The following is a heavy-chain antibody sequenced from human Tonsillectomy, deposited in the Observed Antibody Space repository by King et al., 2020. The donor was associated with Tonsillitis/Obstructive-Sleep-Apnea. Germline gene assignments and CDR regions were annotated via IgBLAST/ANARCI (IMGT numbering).Heavy chain of an antibody. D-gene: IGHD3-3*01. CDR2: INQDGSEK. V-gene: IGHV3-7*03. CDR3: ATIFGVGWYYYGMDV. CDR1: GFTFSSYW. J-gene: IGHJ6*02. Sequence: DVQLVESGGGLVQPGGSLRLSCAASGFTFSSYWMSWVRQAPGKGLEWVANINQDGSEKYYVDSVKGRFTISRDNAKNSLYLQMNSLRAEDTAVYYCATIFGVGWYYYGMDVWGQGTTVTVSS.